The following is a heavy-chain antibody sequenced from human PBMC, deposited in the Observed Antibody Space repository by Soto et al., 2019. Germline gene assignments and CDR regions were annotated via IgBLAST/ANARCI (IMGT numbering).Heavy chain of an antibody. CDR3: ASESPRRGYSYGPFDY. CDR1: GGTFSSYA. V-gene: IGHV1-69*13. Sequence: SVKVSCKASGGTFSSYAISWVRQAPGQGLEWMGGIIPIFGTANYAQKFQGRVTITADESTSTAYMELSSLTSEYTAVYYCASESPRRGYSYGPFDYWGQGTLVTVSS. J-gene: IGHJ4*02. D-gene: IGHD5-18*01. CDR2: IIPIFGTA.